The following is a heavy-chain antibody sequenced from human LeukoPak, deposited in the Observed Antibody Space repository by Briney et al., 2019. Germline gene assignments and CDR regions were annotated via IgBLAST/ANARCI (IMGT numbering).Heavy chain of an antibody. V-gene: IGHV3-21*01. Sequence: GGSLRLSCAASGFTFNIYSMTWVRQASGKGLEWVSSISSSSSYIYYADSVKGRFTISRDDAKNSLYLQMNSLRADDTAVYYCARDPADVDRAGWGQGTLVTVSS. CDR1: GFTFNIYS. CDR3: ARDPADVDRAG. D-gene: IGHD3-10*01. J-gene: IGHJ4*02. CDR2: ISSSSSYI.